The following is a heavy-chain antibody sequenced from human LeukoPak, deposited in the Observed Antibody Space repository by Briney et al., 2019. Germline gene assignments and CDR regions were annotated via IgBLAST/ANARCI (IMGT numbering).Heavy chain of an antibody. D-gene: IGHD3-3*01. Sequence: ASVKVSCKASGYTFTSYDINWVRHATGQGLEWMGWMNPNSSNTGYAQKFQGRVTMTRNTSISTAYMELSSLRSEDTAVYYCARVRSSLYDFWSGYYGNYYYYYMDVWGKGTTVTVSS. V-gene: IGHV1-8*01. CDR3: ARVRSSLYDFWSGYYGNYYYYYMDV. CDR2: MNPNSSNT. J-gene: IGHJ6*03. CDR1: GYTFTSYD.